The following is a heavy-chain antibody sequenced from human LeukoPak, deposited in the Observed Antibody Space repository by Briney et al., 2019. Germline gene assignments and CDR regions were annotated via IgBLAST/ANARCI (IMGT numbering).Heavy chain of an antibody. CDR2: IRYDGNNK. V-gene: IGHV3-30*02. CDR1: GFTFSNYG. CDR3: ARGYCTNGVCYTGGIFDY. D-gene: IGHD2-8*01. Sequence: PGGSLRLSCGASGFTFSNYGMLWVRQAPGKGLDWVAFIRYDGNNKLYADSVKGRFTISRDNAKNSLYLQMNSLRAEDTAVYYCARGYCTNGVCYTGGIFDYWGQGTLVTVSS. J-gene: IGHJ4*02.